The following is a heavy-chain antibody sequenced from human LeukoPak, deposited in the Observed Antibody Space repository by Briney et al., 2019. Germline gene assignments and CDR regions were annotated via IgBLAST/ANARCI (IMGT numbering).Heavy chain of an antibody. CDR1: GFTFSSYE. D-gene: IGHD3-10*02. CDR2: ISSSGSTI. CDR3: AELGITMIGGV. V-gene: IGHV3-48*03. J-gene: IGHJ6*04. Sequence: RGSLRLSCAASGFTFSSYEMNWVRQAPGKGLEWVSYISSSGSTIYYADSVKGRFTISRDNAKNSLYLQMNSLRAEDRAVYYCAELGITMIGGVWGKGTTVTISS.